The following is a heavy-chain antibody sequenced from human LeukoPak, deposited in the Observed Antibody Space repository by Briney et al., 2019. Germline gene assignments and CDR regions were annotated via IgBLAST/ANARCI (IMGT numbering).Heavy chain of an antibody. CDR2: ISSSSGYI. CDR1: GFTFSSYS. D-gene: IGHD2-15*01. CDR3: ARDRGYCSSGSCYGLYFDS. J-gene: IGHJ4*02. Sequence: GGSLRLSCAASGFTFSSYSMNWVRQAPGKGLEWVASISSSSGYIFYADSVKGRFTVSRDNAKNSLYLQISNLRAEDTALYYRARDRGYCSSGSCYGLYFDSWGQGTLVTVSS. V-gene: IGHV3-21*01.